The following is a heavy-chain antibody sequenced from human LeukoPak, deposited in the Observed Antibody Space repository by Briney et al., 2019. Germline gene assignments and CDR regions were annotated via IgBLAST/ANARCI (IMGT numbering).Heavy chain of an antibody. J-gene: IGHJ4*02. CDR3: ARDLGWFGEVRGY. V-gene: IGHV1-69*04. Sequence: GASVKVSCKASGGTFSSYAISWVRQAPGQGLEWMGRIIPILGIANYAQKFQGRVTITADKSTSTAYMELSSLRSEDTAVYYCARDLGWFGEVRGYWGQGTLVTVSS. CDR2: IIPILGIA. CDR1: GGTFSSYA. D-gene: IGHD3-10*01.